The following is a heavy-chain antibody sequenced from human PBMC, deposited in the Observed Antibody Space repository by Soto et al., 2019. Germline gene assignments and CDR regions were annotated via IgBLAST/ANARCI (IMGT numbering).Heavy chain of an antibody. CDR2: IYAGNGYT. J-gene: IGHJ3*02. D-gene: IGHD3-16*02. CDR1: GYTFDNYA. Sequence: QVQLVQSGAQVKKPGASVKVSCKASGYTFDNYALHSVRQAPGRRLEWMGWIYAGNGYTKYSQCFQGRVTITRATFADTVHMYLSSLGSEDTAVYYCARVQYRRFDFKRAFDIWGQGTMVTVSS. CDR3: ARVQYRRFDFKRAFDI. V-gene: IGHV1-3*01.